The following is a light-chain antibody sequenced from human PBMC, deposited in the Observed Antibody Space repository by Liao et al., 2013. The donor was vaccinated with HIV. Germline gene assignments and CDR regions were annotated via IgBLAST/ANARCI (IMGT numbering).Light chain of an antibody. CDR1: KLDTIY. V-gene: IGLV3-1*01. Sequence: SYELTQTPSVSVSPGQTASITCSGDKLDTIYASYCQRGQAVPVLVIYQDSKRPSGIPERISGSNSGNAATLTINGTQAMDEPDCYSQAWDCDIAELFGTGTKVSVL. CDR2: QDS. J-gene: IGLJ1*01. CDR3: QAWDCDIAEL.